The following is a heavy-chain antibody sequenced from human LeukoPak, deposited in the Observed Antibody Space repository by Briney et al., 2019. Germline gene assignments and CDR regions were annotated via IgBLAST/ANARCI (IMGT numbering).Heavy chain of an antibody. CDR3: ARSCSVTSCPFDY. J-gene: IGHJ4*02. V-gene: IGHV4-39*07. Sequence: PSETLSLTCTVSSGSIRSSSHYWGWIRQPPGKGLEWIGSVHYSGFTYYNPSLKSRVIISVDTSNNQFSLKLSSVTAADTAVYYCARSCSVTSCPFDYWGQGTLVTVSS. CDR1: SGSIRSSSHY. D-gene: IGHD2-2*01. CDR2: VHYSGFT.